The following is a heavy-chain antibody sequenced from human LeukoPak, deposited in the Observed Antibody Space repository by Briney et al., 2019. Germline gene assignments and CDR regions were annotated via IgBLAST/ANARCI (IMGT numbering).Heavy chain of an antibody. J-gene: IGHJ6*04. Sequence: SVKVSCKASGGTFSSYATSWVRQAPGQGLEWMGGIIPIFGTANYAQKFQGRVTIAADESTSTAYMELSSLRSEDTAVYYCARPRGGIAAGSYYYYYGMDVWGKGTTVTVSS. CDR3: ARPRGGIAAGSYYYYYGMDV. D-gene: IGHD6-13*01. CDR1: GGTFSSYA. CDR2: IIPIFGTA. V-gene: IGHV1-69*13.